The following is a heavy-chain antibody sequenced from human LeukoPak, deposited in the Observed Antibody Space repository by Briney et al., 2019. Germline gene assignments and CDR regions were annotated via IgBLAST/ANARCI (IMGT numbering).Heavy chain of an antibody. V-gene: IGHV3-23*01. Sequence: GGSLRLSCVGSGFTLSSYAMSWVRQAPGKGLEWGSAISGSGTRTYYADSVKGRFTISRDNSKNTLYLQMNSLRAEDTAVYYCAKAPTKEEEWLLLNYFDYWGQGTLVTVSS. CDR3: AKAPTKEEEWLLLNYFDY. CDR1: GFTLSSYA. CDR2: ISGSGTRT. J-gene: IGHJ4*02. D-gene: IGHD3-22*01.